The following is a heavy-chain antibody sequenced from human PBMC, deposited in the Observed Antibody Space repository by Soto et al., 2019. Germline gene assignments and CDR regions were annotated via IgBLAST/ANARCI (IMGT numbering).Heavy chain of an antibody. Sequence: SETLSLTCTVSGGSISSSSYYWGWIRQPPGKGLEWIGSIYYSGSTYYNPSLKSRVTISVDTSKNQFSLKLSSVTAADTAVYYCAGERELLWFGELLWWFDPWGQGTLVTVSS. CDR1: GGSISSSSYY. D-gene: IGHD3-10*01. J-gene: IGHJ5*02. V-gene: IGHV4-39*02. CDR3: AGERELLWFGELLWWFDP. CDR2: IYYSGST.